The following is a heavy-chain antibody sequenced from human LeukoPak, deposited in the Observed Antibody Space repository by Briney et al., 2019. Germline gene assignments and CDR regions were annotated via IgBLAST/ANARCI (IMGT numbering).Heavy chain of an antibody. D-gene: IGHD1-26*01. J-gene: IGHJ5*01. CDR3: ARESKVGASNWFDS. V-gene: IGHV1-3*03. Sequence: GASVKVSCKASGYSFTGFVIHWVRRAPGQRLEWVGWIEPANGNTKYSQEFQGRVTFTRDTSASAAYMELSNLGSDDMALYYCARESKVGASNWFDSWGQGTLVTVSS. CDR2: IEPANGNT. CDR1: GYSFTGFV.